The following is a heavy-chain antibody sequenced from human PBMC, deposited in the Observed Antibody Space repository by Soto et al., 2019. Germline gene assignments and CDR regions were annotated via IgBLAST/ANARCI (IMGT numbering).Heavy chain of an antibody. CDR2: INPSGGST. Sequence: PRASVKVSCKAYGYSFNSYYMHLVRQAPGQGLEWMGIINPSGGSTSYAQKFQGRVTMTRDTSTSTVYMELSSLRSEDTAVYYCATTIRVPTVTTRFNTYYYYGMDVWGQGTTVTVSS. D-gene: IGHD4-4*01. J-gene: IGHJ6*02. CDR1: GYSFNSYY. CDR3: ATTIRVPTVTTRFNTYYYYGMDV. V-gene: IGHV1-46*02.